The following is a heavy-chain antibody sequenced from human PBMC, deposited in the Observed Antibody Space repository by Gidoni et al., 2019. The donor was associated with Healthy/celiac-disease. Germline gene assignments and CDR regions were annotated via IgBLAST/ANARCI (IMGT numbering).Heavy chain of an antibody. CDR2: IDPSDSYT. V-gene: IGHV5-10-1*03. Sequence: EVQLVQSGAEVKKPGESLRISCKGSGYSFTSYWISWVRQMPGKGLEWMGRIDPSDSYTNYSPSFQGHVTISADKSISTAYLQWSSLKASDTAMYYCARLFAVTTVGTKYYGMDVWGQGTTVTVSS. CDR3: ARLFAVTTVGTKYYGMDV. CDR1: GYSFTSYW. D-gene: IGHD4-17*01. J-gene: IGHJ6*02.